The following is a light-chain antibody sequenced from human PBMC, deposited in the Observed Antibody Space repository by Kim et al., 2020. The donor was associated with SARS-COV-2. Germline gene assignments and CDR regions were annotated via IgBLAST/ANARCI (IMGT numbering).Light chain of an antibody. Sequence: VALGQTVRITCQGDSLRSYYATWYQQKPGQAPILVIYGKNNRPSGIPDRFSGSSSGNTASLTITGTQAGDEADYYCNSRDSSGNLVFGGGTQLTVL. CDR1: SLRSYY. CDR3: NSRDSSGNLV. J-gene: IGLJ2*01. V-gene: IGLV3-19*01. CDR2: GKN.